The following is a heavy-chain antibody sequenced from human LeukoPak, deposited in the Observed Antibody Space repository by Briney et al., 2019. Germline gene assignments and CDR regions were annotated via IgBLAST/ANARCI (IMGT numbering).Heavy chain of an antibody. D-gene: IGHD3-22*01. J-gene: IGHJ4*02. CDR1: GFTFSSYE. V-gene: IGHV3-48*03. CDR3: ARDIYYYDSSGYYFPGGSDY. Sequence: PGGSLRLSCAASGFTFSSYEMNWVRQAPGKGLEWVSYISSGGSTIYYADSVKGRFTISRDNAMNSLYLQMNSLRAEDTAVYYCARDIYYYDSSGYYFPGGSDYWGQGTLVTVSS. CDR2: ISSGGSTI.